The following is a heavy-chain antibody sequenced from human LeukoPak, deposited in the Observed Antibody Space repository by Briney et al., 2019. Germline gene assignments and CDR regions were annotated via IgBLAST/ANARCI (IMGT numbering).Heavy chain of an antibody. CDR1: GYTFTDYY. V-gene: IGHV1-69-2*01. D-gene: IGHD1-1*01. J-gene: IGHJ4*02. CDR3: ATGRTTGTTFYDY. Sequence: ASVKISCKVSGYTFTDYYMHWVQQAPGKGLEWMGLVDPEDGETIYAEKFQGRVTITADTSTDTDYMGLSSLRSEDTAVYYCATGRTTGTTFYDYWGQGTLVTVSS. CDR2: VDPEDGET.